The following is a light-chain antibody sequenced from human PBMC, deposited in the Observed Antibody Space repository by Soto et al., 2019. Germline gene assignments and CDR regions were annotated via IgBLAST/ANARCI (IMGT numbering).Light chain of an antibody. CDR1: SSNIGSNY. J-gene: IGLJ2*01. Sequence: QAAVTQPPSASGTPGQRVTISCSGSSSNIGSNYVYWYQQLPGTAPKLLIYSNNQRPSGVPDRFSDSKSGTSASLAISGLRSEDEADYYCAAWDDSLSGVVFGGGTKLTVL. V-gene: IGLV1-47*02. CDR2: SNN. CDR3: AAWDDSLSGVV.